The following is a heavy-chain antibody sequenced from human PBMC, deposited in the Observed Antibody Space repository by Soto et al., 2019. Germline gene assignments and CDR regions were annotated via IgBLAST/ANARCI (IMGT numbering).Heavy chain of an antibody. V-gene: IGHV3-30*03. Sequence: GGSLRLSCAASGFTFSSYGMHWVRQAPGKGLEWVAVISYDGSNKYYADSVKGRFTISRDNSKNTLYLQMNSLRAEDTAVYYCARVTSSSWYYAHYYYGRDVWGQGTTVTVSS. J-gene: IGHJ6*02. CDR2: ISYDGSNK. CDR1: GFTFSSYG. CDR3: ARVTSSSWYYAHYYYGRDV. D-gene: IGHD6-13*01.